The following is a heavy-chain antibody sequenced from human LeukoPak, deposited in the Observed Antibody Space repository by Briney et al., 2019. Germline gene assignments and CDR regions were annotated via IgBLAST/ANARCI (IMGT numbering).Heavy chain of an antibody. CDR3: ARVDRYHFYLDV. V-gene: IGHV1-69*05. CDR2: IIPIFGTP. Sequence: ASVKVSCKASGGTFRSYSVTWVRQAPGQGLEWMGGIIPIFGTPNYAQKFQGRVKVTTDDATGTAYMELSSLMSEDTAIYYCARVDRYHFYLDVWGKGTPVTVSS. CDR1: GGTFRSYS. J-gene: IGHJ6*03.